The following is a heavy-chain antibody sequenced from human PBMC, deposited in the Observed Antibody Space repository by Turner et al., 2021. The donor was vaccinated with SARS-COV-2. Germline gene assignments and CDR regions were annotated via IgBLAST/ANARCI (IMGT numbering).Heavy chain of an antibody. V-gene: IGHV3-30-3*01. D-gene: IGHD1-26*01. J-gene: IGHJ6*02. CDR3: ARDRIIWDRGVYYYYGMDV. CDR1: GFTSGNYA. CDR2: ISYDGSNK. Sequence: QVQLLESGGGVVQPGRSLRLSCAASGFTSGNYAMHWVRHAPGKGLEWVAVISYDGSNKYYADSVKGRFTISRDNSKNTLYLQMNGLRAEDTAVYYCARDRIIWDRGVYYYYGMDVWGQGTTGTVSS.